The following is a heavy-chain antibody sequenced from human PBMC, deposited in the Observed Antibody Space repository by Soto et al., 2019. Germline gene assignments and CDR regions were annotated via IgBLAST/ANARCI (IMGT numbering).Heavy chain of an antibody. D-gene: IGHD3-22*01. CDR1: GGTFSTDG. CDR3: TRVLDLTYYDSSAFFSYYLDS. V-gene: IGHV1-69*01. Sequence: EQLVQSGAEVKKPGSSVKVSCKPSGGTFSTDGFSWVRQAPGQGLEWMGGLTPLFHKTKYAQKFQGRVTISADESTGTTYIELRSLRSEDTAVYYCTRVLDLTYYDSSAFFSYYLDSWGQGTLVTVSS. CDR2: LTPLFHKT. J-gene: IGHJ4*02.